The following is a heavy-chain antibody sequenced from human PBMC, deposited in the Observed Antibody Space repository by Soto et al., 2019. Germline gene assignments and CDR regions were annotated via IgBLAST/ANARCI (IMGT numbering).Heavy chain of an antibody. J-gene: IGHJ4*02. CDR2: INASNANT. Sequence: ASVRVSCKASGYTFSTYAIHWVRQAPGQRLEWMGWINASNANTNYARNLQGRVTVTTDTSTSTAYMELRNLRSDDTAVYYFARDDRDYCSSSSCPYFDLWGQGTRVTVSS. CDR3: ARDDRDYCSSSSCPYFDL. D-gene: IGHD2-2*01. CDR1: GYTFSTYA. V-gene: IGHV1-3*01.